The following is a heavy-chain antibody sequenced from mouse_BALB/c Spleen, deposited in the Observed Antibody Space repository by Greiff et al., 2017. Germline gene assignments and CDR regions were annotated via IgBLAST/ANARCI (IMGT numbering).Heavy chain of an antibody. CDR3: ARRLLLRFDY. V-gene: IGHV1-4*01. Sequence: VKLMESGAELARPGASVKMSCKASGYTFTSYTMHWVKQRPGQGLEWIGYINPSSGYTNYNQKFKDKATLTADKSSSTAYMQLSSLTSEDSAVYYCARRLLLRFDYWGQGTTLTVSS. D-gene: IGHD1-1*01. CDR1: GYTFTSYT. J-gene: IGHJ2*01. CDR2: INPSSGYT.